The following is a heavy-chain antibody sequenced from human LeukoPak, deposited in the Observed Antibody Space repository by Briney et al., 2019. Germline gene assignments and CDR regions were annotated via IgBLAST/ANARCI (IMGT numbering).Heavy chain of an antibody. CDR3: ARGTLSHITIFGVVPPVS. CDR2: INPNSGGT. CDR1: GYTFTGYY. J-gene: IGHJ4*02. V-gene: IGHV1-2*06. D-gene: IGHD3-3*01. Sequence: GASVKVSCKASGYTFTGYYMHWVRQAPGQGLEWMGRINPNSGGTNYAQKFQGRVTMTRGTSISTAYMELSRLRSDDTAVYYCARGTLSHITIFGVVPPVSWGQGTLVTVSS.